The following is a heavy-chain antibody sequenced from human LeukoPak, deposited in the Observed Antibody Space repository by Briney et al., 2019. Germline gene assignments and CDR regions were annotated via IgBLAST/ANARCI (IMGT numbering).Heavy chain of an antibody. J-gene: IGHJ4*02. CDR3: AKAPMVRGVSIFRGFDY. CDR1: GFTVSSNY. D-gene: IGHD3-10*01. Sequence: PGGSLRLSCAVSGFTVSSNYMSWVRQAPGKGLERVSVIYSGGSTYYADSVKGRFTISRDNSKNTLYLQMNSLRAEDTAVYYCAKAPMVRGVSIFRGFDYWGQGTLVTVSS. CDR2: IYSGGST. V-gene: IGHV3-53*01.